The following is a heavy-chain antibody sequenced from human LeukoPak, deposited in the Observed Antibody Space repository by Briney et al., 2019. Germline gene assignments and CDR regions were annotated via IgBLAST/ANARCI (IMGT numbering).Heavy chain of an antibody. CDR2: INHSGST. V-gene: IGHV4-34*01. CDR1: GGSFSGYY. D-gene: IGHD2-15*01. CDR3: ASLRQVVIDY. J-gene: IGHJ4*02. Sequence: SETLSLTCAVYGGSFSGYYWSWIRQPPGKGLEWIGEINHSGSTNYNPSLKSRVTISVDTSKNQFSLKLSSVTAADTAVYYCASLRQVVIDYWGQGTLVTVSS.